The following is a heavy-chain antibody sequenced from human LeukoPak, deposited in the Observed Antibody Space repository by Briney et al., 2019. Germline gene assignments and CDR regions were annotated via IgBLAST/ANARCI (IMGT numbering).Heavy chain of an antibody. D-gene: IGHD2-15*01. CDR1: GFTFTRDS. CDR2: ISRSSSFI. CDR3: ARVAVVGASFAIDV. J-gene: IGHJ3*01. Sequence: GGSLRLSSEASGFTFTRDSMNWVRQAPGKGLEWVSSISRSSSFIYYADSVKGRFTTSRDNAKNSLHLQMNSLRAEDTAMYYCARVAVVGASFAIDVWGQGTMVTVSS. V-gene: IGHV3-21*01.